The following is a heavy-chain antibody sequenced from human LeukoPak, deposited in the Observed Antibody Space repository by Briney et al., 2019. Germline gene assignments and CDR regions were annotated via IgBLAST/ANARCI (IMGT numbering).Heavy chain of an antibody. V-gene: IGHV3-30-3*01. CDR3: ARDFRLPGGY. J-gene: IGHJ4*02. CDR1: GFTFSSYA. CDR2: ISYDGSNK. Sequence: GRSLRLSCAASGFTFSSYAMPWVRQAPGKGLEWVAVISYDGSNKYYADSVKGRFTISRDNSKNMLYLQMNSLRAEDTAVYYCARDFRLPGGYWGQGTLVTVSS. D-gene: IGHD4-11*01.